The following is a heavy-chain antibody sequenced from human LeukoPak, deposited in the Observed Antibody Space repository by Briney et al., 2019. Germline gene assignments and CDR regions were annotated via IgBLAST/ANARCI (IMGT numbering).Heavy chain of an antibody. CDR2: ISSSGSTI. D-gene: IGHD3-22*01. Sequence: GSLRLSCAASGFTFSDYYMSWIRQAPGKGLEWVSYISSSGSTIYYADSVKGRFTISRDNAKNSLYLQMNSLRAEDTAVYYCARDGTYYYDSSGNDAFDIWGQGTMVTVSS. J-gene: IGHJ3*02. V-gene: IGHV3-11*01. CDR1: GFTFSDYY. CDR3: ARDGTYYYDSSGNDAFDI.